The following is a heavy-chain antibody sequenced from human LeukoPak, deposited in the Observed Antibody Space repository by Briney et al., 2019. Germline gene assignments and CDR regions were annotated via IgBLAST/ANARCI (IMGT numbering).Heavy chain of an antibody. D-gene: IGHD2-15*01. V-gene: IGHV4-59*01. CDR3: ARGRVAYSAYYFDY. Sequence: PSETLSLTCTVSGDSITNYFWSWIRQPPGKGLEWLGYIYYTGNTNYKPSLKSRVTISVDTSTNQFSLRLRSVTAADTAVYYCARGRVAYSAYYFDYWGRGTLVTVSS. J-gene: IGHJ4*02. CDR2: IYYTGNT. CDR1: GDSITNYF.